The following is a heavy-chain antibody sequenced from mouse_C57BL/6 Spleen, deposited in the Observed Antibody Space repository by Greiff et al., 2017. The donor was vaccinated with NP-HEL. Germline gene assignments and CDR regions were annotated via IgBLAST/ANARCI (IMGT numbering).Heavy chain of an antibody. V-gene: IGHV1-15*01. CDR2: IDPETGGT. J-gene: IGHJ2*01. CDR3: TRRGANWAPFDY. D-gene: IGHD4-1*01. Sequence: VQLQQSGAELVRPGASVTLSCKASGYTFTDYEMHWVKQTPVHGLEWIGAIDPETGGTAYNQKFKGKAILTADKSSSTAYMELRSLTSEDSAVYYCTRRGANWAPFDYWGPGTTLTVSS. CDR1: GYTFTDYE.